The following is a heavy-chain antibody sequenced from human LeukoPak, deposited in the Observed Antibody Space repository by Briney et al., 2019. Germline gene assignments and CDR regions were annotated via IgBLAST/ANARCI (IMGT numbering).Heavy chain of an antibody. CDR1: AFSLNAYN. Sequence: GGSLRLSCAASAFSLNAYNMNWVRQAPGKGLEWVSSISYTGTYIYYADSVKGRFTISRDNAKNSVYLQMNSLRAENTAVYYCARGGYCSSSSCPENAFDIWGQGTMVTVSS. V-gene: IGHV3-21*01. CDR3: ARGGYCSSSSCPENAFDI. CDR2: ISYTGTYI. D-gene: IGHD2-2*01. J-gene: IGHJ3*02.